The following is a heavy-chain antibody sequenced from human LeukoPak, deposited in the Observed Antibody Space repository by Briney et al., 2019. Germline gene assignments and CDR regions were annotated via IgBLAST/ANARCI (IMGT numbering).Heavy chain of an antibody. Sequence: GGSLRLSCAASGFTFSTYAMSWVRQAPGKGLEWVSAISGSGGSTYYADSVKGRFTISRDNSKNTQSLQMTSLRAEDTAVYYCTKRSMDGYWGQGTLVTVSS. D-gene: IGHD2-2*03. CDR3: TKRSMDGY. CDR2: ISGSGGST. CDR1: GFTFSTYA. J-gene: IGHJ4*02. V-gene: IGHV3-23*01.